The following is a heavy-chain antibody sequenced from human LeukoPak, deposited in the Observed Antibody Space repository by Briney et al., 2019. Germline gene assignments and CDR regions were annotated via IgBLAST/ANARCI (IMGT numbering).Heavy chain of an antibody. D-gene: IGHD5-24*01. CDR1: GYTFTGYY. CDR3: ARDPNRVVEMATRINY. CDR2: INPNSGGT. J-gene: IGHJ4*02. V-gene: IGHV1-2*02. Sequence: ASVKVSCKASGYTFTGYYMHWVRQAPGQGLEWMGWINPNSGGTNYAQKFQGRVTMTRDTSISTAYMELSRLRSDDTAVYYCARDPNRVVEMATRINYWSQGTLVTVSS.